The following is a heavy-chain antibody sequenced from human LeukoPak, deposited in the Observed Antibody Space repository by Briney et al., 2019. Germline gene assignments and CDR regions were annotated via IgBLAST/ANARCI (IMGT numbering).Heavy chain of an antibody. CDR2: INPNSGGT. CDR3: ARDSGISTGYYYFDY. J-gene: IGHJ4*02. D-gene: IGHD3-9*01. V-gene: IGHV1-2*02. CDR1: GYTFTGYY. Sequence: ASVKVSCKASGYTFTGYYMHWVRQAPGQGLEWMGWINPNSGGTNYAQKFQGRVTMTRDTSISTAYMELSRLRSDDTAVYYCARDSGISTGYYYFDYWGQGTLVTVSS.